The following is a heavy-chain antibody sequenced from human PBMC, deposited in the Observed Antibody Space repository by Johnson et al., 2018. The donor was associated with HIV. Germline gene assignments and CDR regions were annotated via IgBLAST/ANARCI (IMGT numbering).Heavy chain of an antibody. J-gene: IGHJ3*02. CDR1: GFTVSRNY. CDR2: IYSGGTT. D-gene: IGHD3-10*01. Sequence: VQLVESGGGLVQPGGSLRLSCAASGFTVSRNYMTWVRQAPGKGLEWVSIIYSGGTTYYADSVNGRFPISRDTSKNTLYLQMNSLRVEDTAVYYCAGSRGYGSGTDDAFDIWGQGTMVTVSS. V-gene: IGHV3-66*01. CDR3: AGSRGYGSGTDDAFDI.